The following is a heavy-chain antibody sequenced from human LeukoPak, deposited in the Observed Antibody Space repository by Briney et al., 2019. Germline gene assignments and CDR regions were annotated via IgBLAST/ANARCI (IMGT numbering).Heavy chain of an antibody. CDR1: GGSISSGGYY. CDR2: IYYSGST. D-gene: IGHD2-2*01. J-gene: IGHJ4*02. CDR3: ARVVPAAMILDY. Sequence: SETLSLTCTVSGGSISSGGYYWSWIRQHPGKGLEWIGYIYYSGSTYYNPSLKSPVTISVDTSKNQFSLKLSSVTAADTAVYYCARVVPAAMILDYWGQGTLVTVSS. V-gene: IGHV4-31*01.